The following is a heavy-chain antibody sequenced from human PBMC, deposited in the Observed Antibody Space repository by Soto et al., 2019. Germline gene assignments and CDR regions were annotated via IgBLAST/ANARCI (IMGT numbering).Heavy chain of an antibody. V-gene: IGHV4-59*08. CDR3: ASRYRPCFDY. CDR2: IYYSGST. D-gene: IGHD2-2*01. J-gene: IGHJ4*02. Sequence: SETLSLXCTVSGGSISSYYWSWIRQPPGKGLEWIGYIYYSGSTNYNPSLKSRVTISVDTSKNQFSLKLSSVTAADTAVYYCASRYRPCFDYWGQGTLVTVSS. CDR1: GGSISSYY.